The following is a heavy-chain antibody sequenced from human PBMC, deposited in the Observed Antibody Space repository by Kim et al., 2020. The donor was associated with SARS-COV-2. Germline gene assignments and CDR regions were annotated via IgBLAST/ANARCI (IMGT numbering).Heavy chain of an antibody. CDR2: INPSGGST. J-gene: IGHJ3*02. D-gene: IGHD2-21*01. CDR1: GYTFTSYY. Sequence: ASVKVSCKASGYTFTSYYMHWVRQAPGQGLEWMGIINPSGGSTSYAQKFQGRVTMTRDTSTSTVYMELSSLRSEDTAVYYCARVGLAYCGGDCYGGAFDIWGQGTMVTVSS. CDR3: ARVGLAYCGGDCYGGAFDI. V-gene: IGHV1-46*01.